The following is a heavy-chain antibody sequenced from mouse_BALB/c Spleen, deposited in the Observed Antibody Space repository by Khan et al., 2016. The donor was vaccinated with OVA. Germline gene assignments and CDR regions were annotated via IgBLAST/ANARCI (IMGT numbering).Heavy chain of an antibody. CDR3: ARSNYGTFAY. Sequence: EVELVESGGGLVKPGGSLKLSCAASGFTFSSYTMSWVRQTQEKRLEWVATISSGGDNTYYPDSVKGRFTISRDNAKNNLYLQMSSLRSEDTALYYCARSNYGTFAYWGQGTLVTVSS. CDR2: ISSGGDNT. D-gene: IGHD2-1*01. CDR1: GFTFSSYT. J-gene: IGHJ3*01. V-gene: IGHV5-9*03.